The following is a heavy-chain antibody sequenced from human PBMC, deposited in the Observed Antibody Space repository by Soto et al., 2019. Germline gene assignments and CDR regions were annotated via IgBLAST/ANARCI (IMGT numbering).Heavy chain of an antibody. CDR2: IYHSGST. CDR3: ARGSGYFDWLLFDY. J-gene: IGHJ4*02. CDR1: GGSISSGGYS. Sequence: SETLSLTCAVSGGSISSGGYSWSWIRQPPGKGLEWIGYIYHSGSTYYNPSLKSRVTISVDRSKNQFSLKLSSVTATDTAVYYCARGSGYFDWLLFDYWGQGTLVTVSS. V-gene: IGHV4-30-2*01. D-gene: IGHD3-9*01.